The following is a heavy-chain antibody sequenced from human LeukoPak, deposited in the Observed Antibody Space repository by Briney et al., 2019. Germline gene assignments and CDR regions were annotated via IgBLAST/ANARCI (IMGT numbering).Heavy chain of an antibody. Sequence: AASVKVSCKASGYTFTGYYMHWVRQAPGQGLEWMGWINPNSGGTNYAQKFQGRVTMTRDTSISTAYMELSRLRSDDTAVYYCARDTYYGSGSYLTGSDWYYYMDVWGKGTTVTISS. CDR1: GYTFTGYY. V-gene: IGHV1-2*02. CDR3: ARDTYYGSGSYLTGSDWYYYMDV. CDR2: INPNSGGT. J-gene: IGHJ6*03. D-gene: IGHD3-10*01.